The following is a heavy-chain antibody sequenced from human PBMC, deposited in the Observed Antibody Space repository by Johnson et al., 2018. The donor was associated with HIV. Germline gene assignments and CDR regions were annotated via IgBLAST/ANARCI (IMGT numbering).Heavy chain of an antibody. CDR2: ISYDGSNK. CDR3: ARGSGHLQQLDDYAFDI. D-gene: IGHD6-13*01. CDR1: GFTFSTFW. J-gene: IGHJ3*02. V-gene: IGHV3-30*03. Sequence: VQLVESGGGLVQPGGSLRLSCAASGFTFSTFWMSWVRQAPGKGLEWVAVISYDGSNKYYADSVKGRFTISRDNSKNTLYLQMNSLRAEDTAVYYCARGSGHLQQLDDYAFDIWGQGTMVTVSS.